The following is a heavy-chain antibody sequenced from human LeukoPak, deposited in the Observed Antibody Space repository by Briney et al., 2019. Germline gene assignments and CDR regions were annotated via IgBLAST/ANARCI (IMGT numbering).Heavy chain of an antibody. D-gene: IGHD3-9*01. CDR3: ARGHYDILTGYQYHFDY. V-gene: IGHV4-34*01. CDR1: GGSFSGYY. CDR2: INHSGST. J-gene: IGHJ4*02. Sequence: SETLSLTCAVYGGSFSGYYWSWIRQPPGKGLEWIGEINHSGSTNYNPSLKSRVTISVDTSKNQFSLKLSSVTAADTAVYYCARGHYDILTGYQYHFDYWGQGTLVTVSS.